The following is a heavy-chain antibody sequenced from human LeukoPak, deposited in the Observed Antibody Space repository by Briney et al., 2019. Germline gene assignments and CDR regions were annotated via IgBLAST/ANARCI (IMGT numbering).Heavy chain of an antibody. D-gene: IGHD6-19*01. V-gene: IGHV4-4*07. CDR3: ARDGSGSGWYWFDP. Sequence: SETLSLTCTVSGGSISSSYWSWIRQPAGKGLEWIGRIYTSGITNYNPSLKSRVAMSVDTSKKQFSLKLTSVTAADTAVYYCARDGSGSGWYWFDPWGQGTLVTVSS. CDR1: GGSISSSY. CDR2: IYTSGIT. J-gene: IGHJ5*02.